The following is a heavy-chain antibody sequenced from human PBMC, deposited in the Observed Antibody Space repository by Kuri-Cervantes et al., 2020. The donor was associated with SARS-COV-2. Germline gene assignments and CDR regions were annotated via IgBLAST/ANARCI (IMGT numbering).Heavy chain of an antibody. V-gene: IGHV4-34*01. Sequence: SQTLSLTCAVYGGSFSDYYWSWIRQPPGKGLEWIGEINHSGSTNYNPSLKSRITISVDTSKNQFSLKLSSVTAADTAVYYCAREAGYCSSTNCFYYYYYMDVWGKGTTVTVSS. CDR3: AREAGYCSSTNCFYYYYYMDV. D-gene: IGHD2-2*01. CDR1: GGSFSDYY. J-gene: IGHJ6*03. CDR2: INHSGST.